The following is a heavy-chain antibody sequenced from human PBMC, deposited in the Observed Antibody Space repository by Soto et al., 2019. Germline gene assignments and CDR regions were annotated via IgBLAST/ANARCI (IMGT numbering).Heavy chain of an antibody. CDR1: GFTFSNAW. Sequence: EVQLVDSGGGMVKPGGSLTLSCAASGFTFSNAWMSWVRQAPGKGLEWVGRIKSKTDGETTDYAAPVKGRFTISRDDSKNTMYLQMNSLQIEDTAVDYCTLHIVVVTSVHNYFNHWGQGTLVTVSS. CDR3: TLHIVVVTSVHNYFNH. CDR2: IKSKTDGETT. V-gene: IGHV3-15*01. J-gene: IGHJ4*02. D-gene: IGHD2-21*02.